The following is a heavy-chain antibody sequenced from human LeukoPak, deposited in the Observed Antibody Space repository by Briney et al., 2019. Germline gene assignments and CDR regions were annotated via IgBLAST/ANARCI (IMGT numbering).Heavy chain of an antibody. CDR1: GGSFSGYY. Sequence: SETLSLTCAVYGGSFSGYYWSWIRQPPGKGLEWIGEINRSGSTNYNPSLKSRVTISVDTSKNQFSLKLSSVTAADTAVYYCARGGPGRFIAKYYFDYWGQGTLDTVSS. CDR3: ARGGPGRFIAKYYFDY. V-gene: IGHV4-34*01. J-gene: IGHJ4*02. D-gene: IGHD6-13*01. CDR2: INRSGST.